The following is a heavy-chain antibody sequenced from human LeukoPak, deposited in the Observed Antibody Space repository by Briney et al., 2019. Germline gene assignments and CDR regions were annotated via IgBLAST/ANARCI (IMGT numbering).Heavy chain of an antibody. V-gene: IGHV1-69*05. CDR2: IIPIFGTA. CDR1: GGTFSSYA. J-gene: IGHJ4*02. D-gene: IGHD4-17*01. Sequence: SVKVSCKASGGTFSSYAISWVRQAPGQGLEWMGRIIPIFGTANYAQKFQGGVTITTDESTSTAYMELSSLRSEDTAVYYCARGDFHDDYGDYPFDYWGQGTLVTVSS. CDR3: ARGDFHDDYGDYPFDY.